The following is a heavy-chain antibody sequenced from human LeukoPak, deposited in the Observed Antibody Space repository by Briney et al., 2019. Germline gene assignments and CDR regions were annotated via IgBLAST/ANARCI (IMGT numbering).Heavy chain of an antibody. CDR2: VKQDGSEK. CDR1: GFTFSSYA. J-gene: IGHJ4*02. D-gene: IGHD6-19*01. CDR3: ASEAYSSGWY. Sequence: GGSLRLSCAASGFTFSSYAMSWVRQAPGKGLEWVANVKQDGSEKYYVDSVRGRFTISRDNAKNSLYLQMNSLRAEDTAVYYCASEAYSSGWYWGQGTLVTVSS. V-gene: IGHV3-7*01.